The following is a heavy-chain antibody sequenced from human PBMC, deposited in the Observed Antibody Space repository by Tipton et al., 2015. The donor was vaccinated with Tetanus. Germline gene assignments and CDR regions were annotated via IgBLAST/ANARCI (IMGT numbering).Heavy chain of an antibody. V-gene: IGHV3-21*01. Sequence: SLRLSCAASGFTFSSYSMNWIRQAPGKGLEWVSSISSSRTYIYYADSVKGRFTISRDNAKNSLYLQMNSLRAEDTAVYYCARVAPDCLAGSRDYWGQRSLVTVSS. CDR2: ISSSRTYI. CDR1: GFTFSSYS. CDR3: ARVAPDCLAGSRDY. J-gene: IGHJ4*02. D-gene: IGHD3-16*01.